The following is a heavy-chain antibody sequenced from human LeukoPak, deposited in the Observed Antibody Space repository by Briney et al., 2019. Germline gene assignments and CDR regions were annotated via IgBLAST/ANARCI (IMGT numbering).Heavy chain of an antibody. V-gene: IGHV3-13*01. D-gene: IGHD3-3*01. J-gene: IGHJ4*02. Sequence: GGSLRLSCAASGFTFSKDDFHWVRQAPGKGLEWVAAIGVTGDTYYADSVKGRFTISRDNSKNTLYLQMNSLRAEDTAVYYCARVASTIFGVVFDYWGQGTLVTVSS. CDR1: GFTFSKDD. CDR3: ARVASTIFGVVFDY. CDR2: IGVTGDT.